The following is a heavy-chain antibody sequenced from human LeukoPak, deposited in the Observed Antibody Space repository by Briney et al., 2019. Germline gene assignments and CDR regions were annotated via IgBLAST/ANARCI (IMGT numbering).Heavy chain of an antibody. CDR3: ARDATGVDTAMAYFDY. J-gene: IGHJ4*02. CDR2: ISYDGSNK. Sequence: GGSLRLSRAASGFTFSSYAMHWVRQAPGKGLEWVAVISYDGSNKYYADSVKGRFTISRDNSKNTLYLQMNSLRAEDTAVYYCARDATGVDTAMAYFDYWGQGTLVTVSS. V-gene: IGHV3-30*04. CDR1: GFTFSSYA. D-gene: IGHD5-18*01.